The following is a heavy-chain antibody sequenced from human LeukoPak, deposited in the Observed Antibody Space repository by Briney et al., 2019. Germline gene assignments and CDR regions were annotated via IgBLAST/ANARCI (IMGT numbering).Heavy chain of an antibody. CDR3: VSFYETY. CDR2: VSSDGNSK. J-gene: IGHJ4*02. D-gene: IGHD2/OR15-2a*01. Sequence: GGSLRLSCAASGFTFSNYAMHWVRQAPGKGLEWVAVVSSDGNSKYYADSMKGRFTISRDNSKNTLYLQMNSLRAEDTAVYYCVSFYETYWGRGTLVTVSS. CDR1: GFTFSNYA. V-gene: IGHV3-30*03.